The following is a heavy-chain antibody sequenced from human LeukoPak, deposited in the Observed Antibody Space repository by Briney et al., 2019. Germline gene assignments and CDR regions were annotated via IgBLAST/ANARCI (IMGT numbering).Heavy chain of an antibody. CDR2: ISAYNGNT. D-gene: IGHD3-10*01. Sequence: ASVKVSCKASGYTFTSYGISWVRQAPGQGLEWMVWISAYNGNTNYAQKLQGRVTMTTDTSTSTAYMELRSLRSDDTAVYYCARDATITMVRGSTLNWFDPWGQGTLVTVSS. CDR1: GYTFTSYG. V-gene: IGHV1-18*01. J-gene: IGHJ5*02. CDR3: ARDATITMVRGSTLNWFDP.